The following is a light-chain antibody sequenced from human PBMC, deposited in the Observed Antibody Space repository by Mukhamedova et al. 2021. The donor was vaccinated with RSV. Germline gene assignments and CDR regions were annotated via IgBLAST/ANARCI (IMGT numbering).Light chain of an antibody. CDR1: QSVSSN. J-gene: IGKJ5*01. CDR3: QQRSNWPSIT. V-gene: IGKV3-11*01. CDR2: DAS. Sequence: MGSQSVSSNLAWYQQKPGQAPRLLIYDASNRATGIPARFSGSGSGTDFTLTISSLEPEDFAVYYCQQRSNWPSITFGQGTRLEMK.